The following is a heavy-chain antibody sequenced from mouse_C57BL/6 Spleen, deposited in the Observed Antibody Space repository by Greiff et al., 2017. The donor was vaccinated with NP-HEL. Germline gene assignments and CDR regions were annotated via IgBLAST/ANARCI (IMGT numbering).Heavy chain of an antibody. CDR1: GYTFTDYN. V-gene: IGHV1-22*01. D-gene: IGHD2-5*01. J-gene: IGHJ4*01. CDR3: ATGVTTSYYYAMDY. CDR2: INPNNGGT. Sequence: VQLQQSGPELVKPGASVKMSCTASGYTFTDYNMHWVKQSPGKSLEWIGYINPNNGGTSYNQKFKGRATLTVNKSSSTYYMELRSLTSEDAAVYYCATGVTTSYYYAMDYWGQGTSVTVSS.